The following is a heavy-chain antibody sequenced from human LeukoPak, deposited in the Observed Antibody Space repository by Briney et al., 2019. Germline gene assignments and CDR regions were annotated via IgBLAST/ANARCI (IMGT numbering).Heavy chain of an antibody. CDR1: GFTFSSYW. D-gene: IGHD1-14*01. Sequence: PGRSLRLSCAASGFTFSSYWMHWVRQVPGKGLVWVARINPGGSSVTYADSVKGRFTISRDSAKNTLYLQMDSLRAEDTDVYYCARSNQADDYWGQGTLVTVSS. J-gene: IGHJ4*02. CDR3: ARSNQADDY. CDR2: INPGGSSV. V-gene: IGHV3-74*01.